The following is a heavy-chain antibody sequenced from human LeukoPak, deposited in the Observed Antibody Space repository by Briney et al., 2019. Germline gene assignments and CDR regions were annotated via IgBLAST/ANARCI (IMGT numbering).Heavy chain of an antibody. D-gene: IGHD5-18*01. CDR2: INPKSGAT. CDR1: GYSFSDFH. Sequence: GASVRVSCKASGYSFSDFHIHRVRQAPGQGLEWMGLINPKSGATSYAERFRGRVTMTRDTSLNTVYLELASLYSDDTAVFYCARDYSDGHNRRDAFDLWGQGTTLIVSS. V-gene: IGHV1-2*06. J-gene: IGHJ3*01. CDR3: ARDYSDGHNRRDAFDL.